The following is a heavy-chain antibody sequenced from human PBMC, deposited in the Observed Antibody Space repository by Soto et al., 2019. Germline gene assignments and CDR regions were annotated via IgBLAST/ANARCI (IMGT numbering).Heavy chain of an antibody. D-gene: IGHD2-15*01. J-gene: IGHJ4*02. CDR3: ELHCSGGSCYEY. CDR1: GYTFTSYY. V-gene: IGHV1-8*01. Sequence: ASVHVSCKSTGYTFTSYYINWVRQATGQGLEWMGWMNPNSGNTVYAQKFQGRVTMTRNTSISTAYMELSSLRSEDTAVYYCELHCSGGSCYEYWGPGTLVTVSS. CDR2: MNPNSGNT.